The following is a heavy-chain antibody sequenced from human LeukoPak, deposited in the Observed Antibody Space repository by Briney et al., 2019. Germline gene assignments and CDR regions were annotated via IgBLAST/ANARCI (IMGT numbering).Heavy chain of an antibody. CDR2: MNDDGSGI. D-gene: IGHD3-9*01. CDR3: TRDLMDYDVSTGLHHYYMDV. V-gene: IGHV3-74*01. Sequence: GGSLRLSCALSGLNIRNYWMDWVRQAPGKGLVWVSRMNDDGSGISYADSVKGRFTISRDHAKNTLYLQMNSLRVEDTAVYYCTRDLMDYDVSTGLHHYYMDVWGQGTTVTVSS. J-gene: IGHJ6*02. CDR1: GLNIRNYW.